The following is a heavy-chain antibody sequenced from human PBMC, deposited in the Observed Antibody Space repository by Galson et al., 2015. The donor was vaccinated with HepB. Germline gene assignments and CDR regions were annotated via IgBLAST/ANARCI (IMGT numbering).Heavy chain of an antibody. CDR1: GFAVISNY. J-gene: IGHJ3*02. Sequence: SLRLSCAASGFAVISNYMSWVRQAPGKGLEWVSVIYAGGGTYFADSVKGRFTISRDNSKNTLYLQMNTLRAEDTALYYCARGVVGTTDAFDIWGQGTLVVVSS. V-gene: IGHV3-66*01. CDR2: IYAGGGT. CDR3: ARGVVGTTDAFDI. D-gene: IGHD1-26*01.